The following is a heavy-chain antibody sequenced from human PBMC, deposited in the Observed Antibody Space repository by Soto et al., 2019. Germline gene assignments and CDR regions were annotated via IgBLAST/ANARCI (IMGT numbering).Heavy chain of an antibody. CDR1: GGSISRGGYY. J-gene: IGHJ6*01. CDR2: IYYSGST. CDR3: ARLTILAHGMDV. Sequence: SETLSLTCTVSGGSISRGGYYWSWIRQHPGKGLEWIGYIYYSGSTHYNPSLKSRVTISVDTSKNQFSLKLSSVTAADTAVYYCARLTILAHGMDVWGQGTTVT. V-gene: IGHV4-31*03. D-gene: IGHD3-10*01.